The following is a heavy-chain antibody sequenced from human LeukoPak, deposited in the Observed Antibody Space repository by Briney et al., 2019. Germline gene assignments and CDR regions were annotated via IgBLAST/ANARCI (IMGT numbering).Heavy chain of an antibody. CDR2: INPNNGGT. CDR1: EYTFTAYF. D-gene: IGHD6-13*01. J-gene: IGHJ4*02. V-gene: IGHV1-2*02. CDR3: ARVAIATPVTLPFDF. Sequence: ASVKVSCKASEYTFTAYFMHWVRQAPGQGLEWLGCINPNNGGTNYAQKFQGRVTMTRDTSISTAYMDLSSLTSDDTALYYCARVAIATPVTLPFDFWGQGTLVTVSS.